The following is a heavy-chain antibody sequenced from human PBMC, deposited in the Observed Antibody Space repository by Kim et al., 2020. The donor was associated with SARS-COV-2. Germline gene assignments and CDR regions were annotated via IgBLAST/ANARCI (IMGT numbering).Heavy chain of an antibody. J-gene: IGHJ6*03. D-gene: IGHD2-15*01. CDR3: ARIYSSNFYLDV. Sequence: YSPPPKSRVTMSADQSKSQFSLRLSSVSAADTAVYYCARIYSSNFYLDVWGKGTSVTVSS. V-gene: IGHV4-39*01.